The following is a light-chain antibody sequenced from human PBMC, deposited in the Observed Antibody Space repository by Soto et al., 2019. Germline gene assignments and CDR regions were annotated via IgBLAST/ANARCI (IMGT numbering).Light chain of an antibody. CDR1: QAIGSA. CDR2: DSS. J-gene: IGKJ4*01. CDR3: QQFNGFPLT. Sequence: IQLTQSPSSLSASVGDRVIITCRAGQAIGSALAWYQQRPGKAPKLLLYDSSNLEAGVPSRFSGSGSGTDFTLTITSLRPEDFATYYCQQFNGFPLTFGGGNKVQIK. V-gene: IGKV1-13*02.